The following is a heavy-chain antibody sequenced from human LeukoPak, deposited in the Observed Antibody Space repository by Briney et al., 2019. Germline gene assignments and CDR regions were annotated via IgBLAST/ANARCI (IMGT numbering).Heavy chain of an antibody. V-gene: IGHV4-38-2*02. CDR2: IYHSGST. CDR1: GYSISSGYY. J-gene: IGHJ4*02. CDR3: ARDTPSYYCSSTSCYDFDY. D-gene: IGHD2-2*01. Sequence: SETLSLTCTVSGYSISSGYYWGWTRQPPGKGLEWIGSIYHSGSTYYNLSLKSRVTISVDTSKNQFSLKLSSVTAADTAVYYCARDTPSYYCSSTSCYDFDYWGQGTLVTVSS.